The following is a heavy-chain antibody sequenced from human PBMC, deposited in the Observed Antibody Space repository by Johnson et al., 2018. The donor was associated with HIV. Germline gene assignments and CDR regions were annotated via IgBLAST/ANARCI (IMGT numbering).Heavy chain of an antibody. D-gene: IGHD6-19*01. Sequence: MLLVESGGGVVQPGRSLRLSCAASGFTFSSYWMSWVRQAPGKGLEWVGRIKSKTDGGTTDYAAPVKGRFTISRDDSKNTLYLQMNSLRPEDTGLYYCAKDIASGYTNGGTLDIWGQGTMVTVSS. CDR2: IKSKTDGGTT. J-gene: IGHJ3*02. V-gene: IGHV3-15*05. CDR1: GFTFSSYW. CDR3: AKDIASGYTNGGTLDI.